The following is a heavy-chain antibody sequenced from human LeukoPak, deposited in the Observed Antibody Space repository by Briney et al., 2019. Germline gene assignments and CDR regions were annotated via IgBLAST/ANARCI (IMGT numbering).Heavy chain of an antibody. D-gene: IGHD5-18*01. J-gene: IGHJ6*03. V-gene: IGHV3-30*02. CDR3: AKDQLDIAMVMSYYYYMDV. CDR2: IRYDGSNK. CDR1: GFTFSSYG. Sequence: GGSLRLSCAASGFTFSSYGMHWVRQAPGKGLEWVAFIRYDGSNKYYADSVKGRFTISRDNSKNTLYLQMNSLRAEDTAVYYCAKDQLDIAMVMSYYYYMDVWGKGTTVTVSS.